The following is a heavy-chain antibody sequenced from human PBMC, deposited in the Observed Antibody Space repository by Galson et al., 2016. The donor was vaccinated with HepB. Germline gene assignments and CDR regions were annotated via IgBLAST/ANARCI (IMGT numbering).Heavy chain of an antibody. V-gene: IGHV4-4*08. Sequence: TCDISGASITDHSWAWIRQPPGKSLEWIGTVHNSGTTYFKPTLESRVTISIDTSKNQFSLRLRSVTAADTAVYYCARRPAYCTDGVCYNFYFDSWGQGTRVTVSS. J-gene: IGHJ4*02. CDR1: GASITDHS. D-gene: IGHD2-8*01. CDR3: ARRPAYCTDGVCYNFYFDS. CDR2: VHNSGTT.